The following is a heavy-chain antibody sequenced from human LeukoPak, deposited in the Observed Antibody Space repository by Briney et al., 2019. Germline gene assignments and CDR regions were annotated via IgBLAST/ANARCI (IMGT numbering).Heavy chain of an antibody. J-gene: IGHJ4*02. CDR2: ISGSGGST. Sequence: PGGSLRLSCAASGFTFSSYAMSWVRQAPGKGLEWVSAISGSGGSTYYADSVKGRFTISRDNSKNTLYLQMNSLSAEDTAVYYCAKEPSRYSSGWYVDYWGQGTLVTVSS. CDR1: GFTFSSYA. D-gene: IGHD6-19*01. V-gene: IGHV3-23*01. CDR3: AKEPSRYSSGWYVDY.